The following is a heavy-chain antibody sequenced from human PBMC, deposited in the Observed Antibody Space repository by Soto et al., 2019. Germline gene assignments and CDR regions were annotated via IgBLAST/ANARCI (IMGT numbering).Heavy chain of an antibody. V-gene: IGHV4-59*01. D-gene: IGHD3-10*01. J-gene: IGHJ4*02. Sequence: PSETLSLTCTVSGGSISSYYWSWIRQPPGKGLEWIGYIYYSGSTNYNPSLKSRVTVSVDMSKNQFSLKLSSVTGADTAVYYCARGTGSGSFYLDQWGQGTVVTVSS. CDR3: ARGTGSGSFYLDQ. CDR1: GGSISSYY. CDR2: IYYSGST.